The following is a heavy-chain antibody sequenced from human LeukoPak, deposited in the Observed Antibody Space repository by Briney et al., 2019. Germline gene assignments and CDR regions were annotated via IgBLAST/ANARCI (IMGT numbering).Heavy chain of an antibody. Sequence: GRSLRLSCAASGFTFSSYGMHWVRQAPGKGLEWVAVISYDGSNKYYADSVKGRFTISRDNSKNTLYLQMHRLRVEDTAVYYCAKDLGGYSSGWSDAFDIWGQGTMVTVSS. CDR2: ISYDGSNK. J-gene: IGHJ3*02. CDR1: GFTFSSYG. D-gene: IGHD6-19*01. CDR3: AKDLGGYSSGWSDAFDI. V-gene: IGHV3-30*18.